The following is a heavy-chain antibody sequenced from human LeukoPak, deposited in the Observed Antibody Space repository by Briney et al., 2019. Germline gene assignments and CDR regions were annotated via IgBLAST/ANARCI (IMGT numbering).Heavy chain of an antibody. CDR1: GYTFTNYY. D-gene: IGHD2-8*01. J-gene: IGHJ4*02. Sequence: ASVKVSCKASGYTFTNYYMHWVRQAPGQGLEWMGIINPSGGSTSYAQKFQGRVTVTRDTSTSTVYMELSSLRSEDTAVYYCARDGTQTWYYFDYWGQGTLVTVSS. CDR3: ARDGTQTWYYFDY. V-gene: IGHV1-46*01. CDR2: INPSGGST.